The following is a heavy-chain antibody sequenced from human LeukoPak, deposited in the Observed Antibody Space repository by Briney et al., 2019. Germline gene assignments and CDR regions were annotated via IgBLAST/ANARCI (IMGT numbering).Heavy chain of an antibody. CDR1: GFTFSSYS. CDR3: ARGGYSYGFDY. D-gene: IGHD5-18*01. J-gene: IGHJ4*02. CDR2: ISSSSSYI. Sequence: PGGSLRLSCAASGFTFSSYSMNWVRQAPGKGLEWVSSISSSSSYIYYADSVKGRFNISKNNAKNSMYLQMNSLRAEDTAVYYCARGGYSYGFDYWGQGTLVTVSS. V-gene: IGHV3-21*01.